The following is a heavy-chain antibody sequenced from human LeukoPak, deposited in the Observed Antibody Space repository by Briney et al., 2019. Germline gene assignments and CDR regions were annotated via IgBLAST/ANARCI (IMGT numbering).Heavy chain of an antibody. Sequence: SETLSLTCAVPGASITSTHWWNWVRQAPGKGLEWIGEIYHSGTANYNPSLKSRVTISVDKSKNQLSLRLKSVTAADTAIYYCMRHDFYTYIPLEPWGQGTLVTVSS. D-gene: IGHD3-16*01. CDR1: GASITSTHW. V-gene: IGHV4-4*02. CDR2: IYHSGTA. CDR3: MRHDFYTYIPLEP. J-gene: IGHJ5*02.